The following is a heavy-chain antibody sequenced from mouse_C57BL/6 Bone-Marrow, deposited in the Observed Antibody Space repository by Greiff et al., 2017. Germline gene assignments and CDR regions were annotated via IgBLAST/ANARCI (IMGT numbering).Heavy chain of an antibody. CDR3: ARSEDDGSSFDCFGY. CDR1: GYAFSNYL. D-gene: IGHD1-1*01. J-gene: IGHJ2*01. V-gene: IGHV1-54*01. CDR2: INPGSGGT. Sequence: VQLQQSGAELVRPGTSVKVSCKASGYAFSNYLMAWVKQRPGQGLEWIGAINPGSGGTNYHEKFKGKATLTADKSSSTAYMQLSSLASEDAAVYCCARSEDDGSSFDCFGYWGQGTTRTVSS.